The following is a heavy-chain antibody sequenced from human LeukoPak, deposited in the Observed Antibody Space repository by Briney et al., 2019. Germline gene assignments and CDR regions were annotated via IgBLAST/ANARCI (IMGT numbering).Heavy chain of an antibody. CDR2: ISGSGGST. V-gene: IGHV3-23*01. CDR3: AKGVAAAVAFDY. D-gene: IGHD6-13*01. J-gene: IGHJ4*02. Sequence: GGSLRPSCAASGFTFSSYAMSWVRQAPGKGLEWVSAISGSGGSTYYADSVKGRFTISRDNSKDTLYLQMNSLRAEDTAVYYCAKGVAAAVAFDYWGQGTLVTVSS. CDR1: GFTFSSYA.